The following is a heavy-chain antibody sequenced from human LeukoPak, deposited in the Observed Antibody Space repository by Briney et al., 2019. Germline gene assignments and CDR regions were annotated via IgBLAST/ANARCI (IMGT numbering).Heavy chain of an antibody. D-gene: IGHD3-10*01. Sequence: GGSLRLSCAASGFTVSSNYMSWVRQAPGKGLERVSVIYSGGSTYYAGSVKGRFTISRDNSKNTLYLQMNSLRAEDTAVYYCARHNYYGSGSYYTGGGYGMDVWGQGTTVTVSS. J-gene: IGHJ6*02. V-gene: IGHV3-53*01. CDR2: IYSGGST. CDR1: GFTVSSNY. CDR3: ARHNYYGSGSYYTGGGYGMDV.